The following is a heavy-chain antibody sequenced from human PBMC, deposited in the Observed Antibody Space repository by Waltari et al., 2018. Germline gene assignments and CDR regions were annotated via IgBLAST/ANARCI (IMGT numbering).Heavy chain of an antibody. Sequence: QVQLVQSGAEVKKPGASVKVSCKASGYTFTSYGISLVRQDPGQGLAWRGWISADNGNTNYAQKLQGRVTMTTDTATSTAYMELRSLRSDDTAVYYCARGGIGVPPMDYWGQGTLVTVSS. CDR3: ARGGIGVPPMDY. D-gene: IGHD1-1*01. CDR2: ISADNGNT. J-gene: IGHJ4*02. V-gene: IGHV1-18*01. CDR1: GYTFTSYG.